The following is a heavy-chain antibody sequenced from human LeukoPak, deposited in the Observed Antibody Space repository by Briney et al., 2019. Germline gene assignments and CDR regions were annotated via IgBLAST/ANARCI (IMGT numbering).Heavy chain of an antibody. CDR1: GFTFSTYW. D-gene: IGHD3-10*01. V-gene: IGHV3-7*01. Sequence: SGGSLRLSCAASGFTFSTYWMSWVRQAPGKGLEWVANINEDGSTKYYVDSVKGRFTISRDNAKNSLFLQMNSLRDEDTAVYYCARDVYDSGRGAFDILGQGTMVTVSS. J-gene: IGHJ3*02. CDR3: ARDVYDSGRGAFDI. CDR2: INEDGSTK.